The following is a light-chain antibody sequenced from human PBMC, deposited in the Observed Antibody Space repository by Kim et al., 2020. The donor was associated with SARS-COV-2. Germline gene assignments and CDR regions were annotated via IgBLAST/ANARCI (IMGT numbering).Light chain of an antibody. CDR3: QQYDDWPPWT. CDR1: HSVSNN. J-gene: IGKJ1*01. CDR2: GAS. Sequence: SPGETATPSCRASHSVSNNVAWYQQKPGQAPRLLIYGASTRATDVPARFSGSGSGTDFTLTISSLQSEDLAVYHCQQYDDWPPWTFGQGTKVDIK. V-gene: IGKV3-15*01.